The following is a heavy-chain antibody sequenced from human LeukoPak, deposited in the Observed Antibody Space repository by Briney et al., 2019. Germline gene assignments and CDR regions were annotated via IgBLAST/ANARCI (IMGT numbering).Heavy chain of an antibody. J-gene: IGHJ5*02. V-gene: IGHV3-72*01. D-gene: IGHD5-18*01. CDR3: ARVTPAGVDP. Sequence: GGSLRLSCAASGFTFSDHYMDWVRQAPGKGLEWVGRTRNKANSYTTEYAASVKGRFTISRDDSKNSLYLQMNSLKTEDTAVYYCARVTPAGVDPWGQGTLVTVSS. CDR1: GFTFSDHY. CDR2: TRNKANSYTT.